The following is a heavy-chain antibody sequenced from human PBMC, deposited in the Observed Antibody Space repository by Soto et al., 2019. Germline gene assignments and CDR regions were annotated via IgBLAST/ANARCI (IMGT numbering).Heavy chain of an antibody. J-gene: IGHJ5*02. Sequence: GGSLRLSCAASGFTFSSYSMNWVRQAPGKGLEWVSSISSSSSYICYADSVKGRFTISRDNAKNSLYLQMNSLRAEDTAVYYCARDPITMIVVVPNWFDPWGQGTLVTVSS. CDR3: ARDPITMIVVVPNWFDP. D-gene: IGHD3-22*01. V-gene: IGHV3-21*01. CDR2: ISSSSSYI. CDR1: GFTFSSYS.